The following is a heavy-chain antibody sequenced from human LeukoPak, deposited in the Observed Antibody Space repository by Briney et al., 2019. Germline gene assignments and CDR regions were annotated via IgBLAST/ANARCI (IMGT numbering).Heavy chain of an antibody. J-gene: IGHJ6*03. CDR2: IYYSGST. D-gene: IGHD5-18*01. CDR3: ARASYGSAYYYYMDV. Sequence: SETLSPTYTVSGGSINSHYWSWVRQPPGKGLEWIGYIYYSGSTNYNPSLKSRVTISVDTSKNQFSLKLSSVTAADTAVYYCARASYGSAYYYYMDVWGKGTTVTISS. CDR1: GGSINSHY. V-gene: IGHV4-59*11.